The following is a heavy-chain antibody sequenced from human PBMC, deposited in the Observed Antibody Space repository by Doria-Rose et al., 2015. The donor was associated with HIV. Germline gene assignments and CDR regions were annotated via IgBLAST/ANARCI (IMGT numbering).Heavy chain of an antibody. J-gene: IGHJ4*02. Sequence: QITLKESGPVLVKPTETLTLTCTVSGVSLSSPGMGVSWIRQPPGKALEWLANIFSDDGRSYKTSLQSRLTISRGTSYSQVVLTMTDMDPVDTATYYCARIKSSRWYHKYYFDFWGQGTLVIVSA. V-gene: IGHV2-26*01. CDR1: GVSLSSPGMG. D-gene: IGHD6-13*01. CDR2: IFSDDGR. CDR3: ARIKSSRWYHKYYFDF.